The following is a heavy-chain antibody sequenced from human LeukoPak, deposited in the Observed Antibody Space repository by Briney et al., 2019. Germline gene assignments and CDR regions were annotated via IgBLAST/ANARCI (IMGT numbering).Heavy chain of an antibody. CDR3: ARLVPLRFYFDY. V-gene: IGHV4-4*09. CDR1: GGSFSSYY. J-gene: IGHJ4*01. Sequence: SETLSLTCTVPGGSFSSYYWSWLGQSPGKGLDWIGFIFTSGRTNYNPSLESCVAISVDTSKNQFSLRLTSVTAADTAVYYCARLVPLRFYFDYSGHGILVTVSS. CDR2: IFTSGRT.